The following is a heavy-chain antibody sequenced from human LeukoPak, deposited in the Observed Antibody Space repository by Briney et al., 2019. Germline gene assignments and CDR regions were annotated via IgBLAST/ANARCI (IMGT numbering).Heavy chain of an antibody. CDR3: AKDLPEDIVVVPAPSWFDP. Sequence: GGSLRLSCAASGFTFSSYGMSWVRQAPGKGLEWVSGISSSGGSTHNADFVKGRFTISRVNPRNTLYVQMNSLRAEDTAVYYCAKDLPEDIVVVPAPSWFDPWGQGALVTVSS. D-gene: IGHD2-2*01. CDR2: ISSSGGST. V-gene: IGHV3-23*01. CDR1: GFTFSSYG. J-gene: IGHJ5*02.